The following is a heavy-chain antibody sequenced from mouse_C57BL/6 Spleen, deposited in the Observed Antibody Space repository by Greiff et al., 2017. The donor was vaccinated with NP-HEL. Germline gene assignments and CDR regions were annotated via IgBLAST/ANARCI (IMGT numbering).Heavy chain of an antibody. Sequence: QVQLKQSGAELVMPGASVKLSCKASGYTFTSYWMHWVKQRPGQGLEWIGEIDPSDSYTNYNQKFKGKSTLTVDKSSSTAYMQLSSRTSEDSAVYYCARSEGNYRVFDYWGQGTTLTGSS. CDR1: GYTFTSYW. CDR3: ARSEGNYRVFDY. V-gene: IGHV1-69*01. D-gene: IGHD2-1*01. J-gene: IGHJ2*01. CDR2: IDPSDSYT.